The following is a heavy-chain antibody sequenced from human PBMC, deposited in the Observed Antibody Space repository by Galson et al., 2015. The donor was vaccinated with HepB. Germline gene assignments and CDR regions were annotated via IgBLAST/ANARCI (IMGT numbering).Heavy chain of an antibody. D-gene: IGHD3-22*01. V-gene: IGHV1-18*04. Sequence: SVKVSCKASGYTFTSYGISWVRQAPGQGLEWMGWISAYNGNTNYAQKLQGRVTMTTDTSTSTAYMELRSLRSDDTAVYYCARDLEDYYDSSGYLYRGLIRGYYYGMDVWGQGTTVTVSS. CDR2: ISAYNGNT. CDR3: ARDLEDYYDSSGYLYRGLIRGYYYGMDV. CDR1: GYTFTSYG. J-gene: IGHJ6*02.